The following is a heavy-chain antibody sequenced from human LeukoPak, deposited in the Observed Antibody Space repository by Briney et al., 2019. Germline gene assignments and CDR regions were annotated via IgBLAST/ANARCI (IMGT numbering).Heavy chain of an antibody. V-gene: IGHV3-23*01. CDR3: AKVIREVDMSHDY. Sequence: QPGGSLRLSCAASGFTFSSYVMTWVRQAPGKGLEWVSSISASGGTTYYADSVKGRFTISRDNSKNTVYMQMNSLRAEDTAVYYCAKVIREVDMSHDYWGQGALVTVSS. J-gene: IGHJ4*02. D-gene: IGHD5-24*01. CDR1: GFTFSSYV. CDR2: ISASGGTT.